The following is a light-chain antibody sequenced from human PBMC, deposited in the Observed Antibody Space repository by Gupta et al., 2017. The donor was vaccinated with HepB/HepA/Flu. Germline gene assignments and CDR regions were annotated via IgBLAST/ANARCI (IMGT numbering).Light chain of an antibody. Sequence: DIQMTQSRSSLSSSVGDSITITCRASLSISSYLNWYQQKPGKAPKLLIYTASSLQTGVPSRFSGSGSGTDFTLTISGLQPEDFAIYYCKQGFSTPFTFGRGTKVEIK. V-gene: IGKV1-39*01. J-gene: IGKJ4*01. CDR3: KQGFSTPFT. CDR1: LSISSY. CDR2: TAS.